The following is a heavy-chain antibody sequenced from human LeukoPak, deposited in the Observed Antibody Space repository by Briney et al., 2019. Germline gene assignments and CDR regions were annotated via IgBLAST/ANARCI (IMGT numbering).Heavy chain of an antibody. CDR3: AREGYSGHWFDP. D-gene: IGHD5-12*01. Sequence: ASVKVSCKVSGYTFTGYYMHWVRQAPGQGLEWMGWINPNSGGTNYAQKFQGRVTMTRDTSISTAYMELSRLRSDDTAVYYCAREGYSGHWFDPWGQGTLVTVSS. J-gene: IGHJ5*02. CDR1: GYTFTGYY. CDR2: INPNSGGT. V-gene: IGHV1-2*02.